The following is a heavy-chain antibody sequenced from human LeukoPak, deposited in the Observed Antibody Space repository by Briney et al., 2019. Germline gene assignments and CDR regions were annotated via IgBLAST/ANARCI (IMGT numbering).Heavy chain of an antibody. CDR2: INPNSGGT. J-gene: IGHJ3*02. D-gene: IGHD3-22*01. CDR1: GYTFTGYY. Sequence: ASVKVSCKASGYTFTGYYMHWVRQAPGQGLEWMGRINPNSGGTNYAQKFQGRVTMTRDTSISIAYMELSRLRSDDTAVYYCARDSVPYYYDSSGTNAFDIWGQGTMVTVSS. CDR3: ARDSVPYYYDSSGTNAFDI. V-gene: IGHV1-2*06.